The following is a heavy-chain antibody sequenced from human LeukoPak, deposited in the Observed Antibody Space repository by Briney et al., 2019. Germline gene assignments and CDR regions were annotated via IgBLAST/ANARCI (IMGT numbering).Heavy chain of an antibody. Sequence: RAGGSLRLSCAASGFTFSSYAMSWVRQAPGKGLEWVSGINWNGGSTGYADSVKGRFTISRDNAKNSLYLQMNSLRAEDTALYYCARALGGDYDYWGQGTLVTVSS. CDR3: ARALGGDYDY. D-gene: IGHD2-21*01. V-gene: IGHV3-20*04. CDR1: GFTFSSYA. CDR2: INWNGGST. J-gene: IGHJ4*02.